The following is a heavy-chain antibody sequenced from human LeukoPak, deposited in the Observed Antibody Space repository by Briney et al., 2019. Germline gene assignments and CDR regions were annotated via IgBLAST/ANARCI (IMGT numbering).Heavy chain of an antibody. CDR2: IKEDEYIQ. CDR3: ARTAYSSSSVGY. D-gene: IGHD6-6*01. V-gene: IGHV3-7*01. J-gene: IGHJ4*02. CDR1: GFTFSDYW. Sequence: GGSLRLSCAASGFTFSDYWMTWVRQAPGKGLEWVASIKEDEYIQYYVDSVKGRFTISRANAKNTLYLQMNSLRAEDTAVYYCARTAYSSSSVGYWGQGTLVTVSS.